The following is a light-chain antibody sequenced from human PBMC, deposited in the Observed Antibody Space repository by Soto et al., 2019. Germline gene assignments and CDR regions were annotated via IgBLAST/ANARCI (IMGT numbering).Light chain of an antibody. CDR3: QWWDTVSRHAI. Sequence: SYELTQPPSVSLAPGQTASITCVGDNVGGKSVHWYQQKAGQAPVLVIHEDSDRPSGIPERFSGSNSANTATLTISRVEAGDEAAYYCQWWDTVSRHAIFGGGTKLTVL. V-gene: IGLV3-21*02. CDR1: NVGGKS. CDR2: EDS. J-gene: IGLJ2*01.